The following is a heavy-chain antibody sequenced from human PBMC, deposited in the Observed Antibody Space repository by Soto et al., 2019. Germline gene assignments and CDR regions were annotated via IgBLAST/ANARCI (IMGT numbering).Heavy chain of an antibody. J-gene: IGHJ5*02. Sequence: QVQLVQSGAEVKKPGSSVKVSCKASGGTFSSYAISWVRQAPGQGLEWMGGIIPIFGTANYAQKFQGRVTITADESTSTAYMELSRLRSEDTAVYYCASGIHDYGDYWFDPWGQGTLVTVSS. D-gene: IGHD4-17*01. CDR3: ASGIHDYGDYWFDP. CDR1: GGTFSSYA. CDR2: IIPIFGTA. V-gene: IGHV1-69*12.